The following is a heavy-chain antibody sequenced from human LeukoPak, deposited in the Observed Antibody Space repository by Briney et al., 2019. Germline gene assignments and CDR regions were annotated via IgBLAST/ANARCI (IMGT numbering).Heavy chain of an antibody. CDR3: AREGLADYYDSSGWSAFDI. CDR2: IYYSGST. D-gene: IGHD3-22*01. Sequence: SETLSRTCTVSGGSVSSGRDYWSWIRQPPGKGLEWIGFIYYSGSTNYNPSLKSRVTISVDTSKDQFSLKLRSVTAADTTVYYCAREGLADYYDSSGWSAFDIWGQGTMVTVSS. V-gene: IGHV4-61*01. J-gene: IGHJ3*02. CDR1: GGSVSSGRDY.